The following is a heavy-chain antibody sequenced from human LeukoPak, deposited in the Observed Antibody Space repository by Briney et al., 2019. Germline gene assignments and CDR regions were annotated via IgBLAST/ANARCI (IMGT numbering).Heavy chain of an antibody. J-gene: IGHJ4*02. CDR1: EFSFGSNY. CDR2: IYSGGST. V-gene: IGHV3-66*01. Sequence: GGSLRLSCAASEFSFGSNYMTWVRQAPGKGLEWVSLIYSGGSTYYADSVKGRFTISRDNSKNTLYLQMNSLRAEDTAVYYCARDHPRRWTFDYWGQGTLVTVSS. D-gene: IGHD4-23*01. CDR3: ARDHPRRWTFDY.